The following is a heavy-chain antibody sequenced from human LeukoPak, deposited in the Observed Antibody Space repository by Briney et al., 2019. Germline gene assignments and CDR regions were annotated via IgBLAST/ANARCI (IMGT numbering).Heavy chain of an antibody. V-gene: IGHV1-46*01. CDR1: GYTFTSYY. D-gene: IGHD3-3*01. Sequence: ASVKVSCKASGYTFTSYYMHWVRQAPGQGLEWMGIINPSGGSTSYAQKFQGRVTMTRDMSTSTVYMELSSLRSDDTAVYYCARGGTERYYDFWSGYYDYWGQGTLVTVSS. J-gene: IGHJ4*02. CDR3: ARGGTERYYDFWSGYYDY. CDR2: INPSGGST.